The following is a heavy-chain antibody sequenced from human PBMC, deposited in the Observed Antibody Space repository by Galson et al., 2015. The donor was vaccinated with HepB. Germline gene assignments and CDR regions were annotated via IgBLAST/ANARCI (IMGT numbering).Heavy chain of an antibody. CDR3: AGERRDQGGYYYMDV. V-gene: IGHV1-2*06. J-gene: IGHJ6*03. CDR2: INPNSGGT. Sequence: SVKVSCKASGGTFSSYAISWVRQAPGQGLEWMGRINPNSGGTNYAQKFQGRVTMTRDTSISTAYMELSRLRSDDTAVYYCAGERRDQGGYYYMDVWGKGTTVTVSS. D-gene: IGHD1-1*01. CDR1: GGTFSSYA.